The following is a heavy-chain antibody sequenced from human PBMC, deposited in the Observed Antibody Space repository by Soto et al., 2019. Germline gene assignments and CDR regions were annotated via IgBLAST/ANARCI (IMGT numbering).Heavy chain of an antibody. V-gene: IGHV3-30*18. CDR2: ISYDGSNE. J-gene: IGHJ4*02. Sequence: QVHLVESGGGVVQPGRSLRLSCEASGFTFSNYGTHRVRQAPGEGLEWVAHISYDGSNEHYTDSVKGRFTISRDNSKNMVFLHMNSLRPEDTAVYHCAKDTYFRDSSGYYVFDYWGQGTLVTVSS. D-gene: IGHD3-22*01. CDR3: AKDTYFRDSSGYYVFDY. CDR1: GFTFSNYG.